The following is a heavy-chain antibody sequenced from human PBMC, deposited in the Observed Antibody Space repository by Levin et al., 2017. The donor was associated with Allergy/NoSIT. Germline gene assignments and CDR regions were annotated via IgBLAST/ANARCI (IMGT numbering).Heavy chain of an antibody. Sequence: GESLKISCAASGFTFSDYYMSWIRQAPGKGLEWVSYISSSGSTIYYADSVKGRFTISRDNAKNSLYLQMNSLRAEDTAVYYCAREGDLGITIFGVAPYGMDVWGQGTTVTVSS. CDR1: GFTFSDYY. CDR2: ISSSGSTI. CDR3: AREGDLGITIFGVAPYGMDV. J-gene: IGHJ6*02. V-gene: IGHV3-11*01. D-gene: IGHD3-3*01.